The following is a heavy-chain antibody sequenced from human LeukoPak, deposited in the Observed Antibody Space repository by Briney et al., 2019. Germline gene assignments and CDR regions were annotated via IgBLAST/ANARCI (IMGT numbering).Heavy chain of an antibody. CDR1: GGSISSYY. Sequence: SETLSLTCTVSGGSISSYYWSWIRQPPGEGLEWIGYIYYSGSTNYNPSLKSRVTISVDTSKNQFSLKLSSVTAADTAVYYCARDRYCSSTSCYGFDPWGQGTLVTVSS. V-gene: IGHV4-59*01. CDR3: ARDRYCSSTSCYGFDP. J-gene: IGHJ5*02. D-gene: IGHD2-2*01. CDR2: IYYSGST.